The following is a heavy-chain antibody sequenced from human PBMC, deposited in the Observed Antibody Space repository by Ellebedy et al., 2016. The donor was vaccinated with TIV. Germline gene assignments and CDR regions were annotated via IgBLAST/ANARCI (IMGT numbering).Heavy chain of an antibody. CDR1: GFSFRSYW. CDR3: ARRGSYGDYAVQINSWFDP. Sequence: GESLKISCAASGFSFRSYWMSWVRQAPGKGLEWVANIYQDGSDEYYVDSVKGRFTISRENDNKALFLQMNSLRVEDTAVYYCARRGSYGDYAVQINSWFDPWGQGTLVTVSS. J-gene: IGHJ5*02. V-gene: IGHV3-7*01. D-gene: IGHD4-17*01. CDR2: IYQDGSDE.